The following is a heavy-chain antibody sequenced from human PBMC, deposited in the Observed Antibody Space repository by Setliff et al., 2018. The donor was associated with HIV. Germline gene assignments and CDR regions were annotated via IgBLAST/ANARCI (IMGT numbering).Heavy chain of an antibody. Sequence: SVKVSCKASGGTFSSYAISWVRQAPGQGLEWMGGIIPIFGTANYAQKFQGRVTITTDESTSTAYMELSSLRSEDTAVYYCASGYPSGWYYFDYWGQGTLVTVSS. CDR2: IIPIFGTA. D-gene: IGHD5-18*01. CDR1: GGTFSSYA. CDR3: ASGYPSGWYYFDY. J-gene: IGHJ4*02. V-gene: IGHV1-69*05.